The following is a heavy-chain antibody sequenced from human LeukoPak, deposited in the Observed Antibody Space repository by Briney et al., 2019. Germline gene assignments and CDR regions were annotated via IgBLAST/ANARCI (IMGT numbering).Heavy chain of an antibody. D-gene: IGHD6-13*01. Sequence: GGSLRLSCAASGFTFSSYGMSWVRQAPGKGLEWVSSISTSSSYIDYADSVKGRFTISRDNAKNSLYLQMNSLRAEDTAVYYCARGAEGIAAADSNFDYWGQGTLVTVSS. V-gene: IGHV3-21*04. CDR2: ISTSSSYI. CDR1: GFTFSSYG. CDR3: ARGAEGIAAADSNFDY. J-gene: IGHJ4*02.